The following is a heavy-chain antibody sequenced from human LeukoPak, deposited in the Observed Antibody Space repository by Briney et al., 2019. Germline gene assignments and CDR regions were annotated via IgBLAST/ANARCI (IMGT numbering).Heavy chain of an antibody. CDR1: GFTFSSYG. D-gene: IGHD2-2*01. CDR2: ISYDGSNK. V-gene: IGHV3-30*18. J-gene: IGHJ6*02. Sequence: GRSLRLSCAASGFTFSSYGMHWVRQAPGKGLEWVAVISYDGSNKYYADSVKGRFTISRDNSKNTLYLQMNSLRAEDTAVYYCAKDPKYCSSTSCSQYYYYYGMDVWGQGTTVTVSS. CDR3: AKDPKYCSSTSCSQYYYYYGMDV.